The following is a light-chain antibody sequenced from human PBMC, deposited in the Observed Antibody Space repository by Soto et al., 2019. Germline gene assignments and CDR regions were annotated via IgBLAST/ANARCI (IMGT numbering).Light chain of an antibody. CDR3: QKYGNFWT. J-gene: IGKJ1*01. V-gene: IGKV1-39*02. CDR2: AAS. Sequence: DMQMTQSPSSLSASVGDRVTITCRASQSISTYLNWYQHNPGKAPKLLIYAASTLEDGVPSRFSGSGSGTDFSLTIRRLEPDDFAVYYCQKYGNFWTFGQGTKVDIK. CDR1: QSISTY.